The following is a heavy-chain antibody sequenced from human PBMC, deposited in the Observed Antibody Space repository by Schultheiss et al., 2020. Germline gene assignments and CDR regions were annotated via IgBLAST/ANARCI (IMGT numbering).Heavy chain of an antibody. D-gene: IGHD3-3*01. V-gene: IGHV1-18*01. CDR1: GGTFSSDA. J-gene: IGHJ4*02. CDR2: FDPEDGET. CDR3: ARLFGSSRNY. Sequence: ASVKVSCKASGGTFSSDAISWVRQAPGKGLEWMGGFDPEDGETIYAQKFQGRVTMTTDTSTTTAYMELRSLRSDDSAVYYCARLFGSSRNYWGQGTLVTVSS.